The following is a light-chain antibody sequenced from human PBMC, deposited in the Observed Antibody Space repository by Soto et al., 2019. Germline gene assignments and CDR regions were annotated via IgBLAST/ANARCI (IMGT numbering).Light chain of an antibody. CDR1: QHISTY. Sequence: DIQMTQSPSSLSASVGDRVTISCRSSQHISTYLNWYQHKPGKAPKLLVYAASTLQSGVPSRFSGSGSGTDFRLTISSLQPEDFATYYCQQSSTNPRTFGQGTKVDLK. CDR3: QQSSTNPRT. J-gene: IGKJ1*01. CDR2: AAS. V-gene: IGKV1-39*01.